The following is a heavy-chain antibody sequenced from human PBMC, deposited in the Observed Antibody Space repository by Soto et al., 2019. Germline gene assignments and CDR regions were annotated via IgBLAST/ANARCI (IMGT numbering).Heavy chain of an antibody. CDR2: ISSNGGST. D-gene: IGHD1-26*01. V-gene: IGHV3-64D*06. Sequence: GGPLRLSCSASGFTFSSYAMHWVRQAPGKGLEYVSAISSNGGSTYYADSVKGRFTISRDNSKNTLYLQMSSLRAEDTAVYYCVKEGPVGATSNWGQGTLVTVSS. CDR1: GFTFSSYA. J-gene: IGHJ4*02. CDR3: VKEGPVGATSN.